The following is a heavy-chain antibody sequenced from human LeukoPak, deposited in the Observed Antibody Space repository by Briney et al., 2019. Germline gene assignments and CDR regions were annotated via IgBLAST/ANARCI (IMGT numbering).Heavy chain of an antibody. Sequence: GGSLRLSCAASGFTFSSYAMSWVRQAPGKGLEWVSAISGSGGSTYYADSVKGRFTISRDNSKNTLYLQMNSLRAEDTAVYYCAKRWDIVVVPAALDENYSDYWGQGTLVTVSS. J-gene: IGHJ4*02. D-gene: IGHD2-2*01. CDR3: AKRWDIVVVPAALDENYSDY. CDR1: GFTFSSYA. CDR2: ISGSGGST. V-gene: IGHV3-23*01.